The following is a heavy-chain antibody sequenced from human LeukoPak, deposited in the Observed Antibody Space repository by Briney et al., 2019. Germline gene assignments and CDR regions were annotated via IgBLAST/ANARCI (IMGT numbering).Heavy chain of an antibody. CDR3: ASGRRGYSGYDYFDY. D-gene: IGHD5-12*01. V-gene: IGHV4-59*12. CDR1: GGSISSYY. CDR2: IYYSGST. J-gene: IGHJ4*02. Sequence: SETLSLTCTVSGGSISSYYWSWIRQPPGKGLEWIGYIYYSGSTYYNPSLKSRVTISVDTSKNQFSLKLSSVTAADTAVYYCASGRRGYSGYDYFDYWGQGTLVTVSS.